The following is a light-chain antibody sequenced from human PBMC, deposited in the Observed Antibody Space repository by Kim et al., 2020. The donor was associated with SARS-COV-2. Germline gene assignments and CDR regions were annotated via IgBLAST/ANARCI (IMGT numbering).Light chain of an antibody. Sequence: PGGTVTLTCGSSTGAVTSVHYPYWFQQNPGQAPRTLIYHTSNKQSWTPARFSGSLVGGKAALTLSGAQPEDEAEYYCLLSYSGARVFGGGTQLTVL. J-gene: IGLJ3*02. CDR3: LLSYSGARV. CDR2: HTS. V-gene: IGLV7-46*01. CDR1: TGAVTSVHY.